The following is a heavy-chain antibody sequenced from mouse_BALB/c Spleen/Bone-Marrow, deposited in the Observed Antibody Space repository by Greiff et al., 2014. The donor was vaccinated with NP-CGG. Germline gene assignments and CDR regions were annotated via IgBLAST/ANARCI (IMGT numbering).Heavy chain of an antibody. V-gene: IGHV1S29*02. Sequence: VQLQQSGPELVRPGASVKISCKASGYTFTDYNIYWVKQSHGKSLEWIGYIYPYSGGTGYNQKFKSKATLTVDNPSTTAYMELRSLTSEDSAVYYCARGNWDFAYWGQGTLVTVST. D-gene: IGHD4-1*01. CDR1: GYTFTDYN. CDR2: IYPYSGGT. CDR3: ARGNWDFAY. J-gene: IGHJ3*01.